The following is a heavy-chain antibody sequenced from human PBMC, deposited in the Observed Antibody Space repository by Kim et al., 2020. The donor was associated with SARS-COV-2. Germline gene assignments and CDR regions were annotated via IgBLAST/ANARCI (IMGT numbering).Heavy chain of an antibody. J-gene: IGHJ5*02. CDR3: SRGDFDTIGFWNL. Sequence: ASVKVSCKTSGYTFMSYGITWVRQAPGQGPEWLGLSSAYDGRTNYTQRLQCRLTVTMDSSTETIFMELRNLRSDDTAVYYCSRGDFDTIGFWNLCGEGTL. V-gene: IGHV1-18*01. CDR1: GYTFMSYG. CDR2: SSAYDGRT. D-gene: IGHD6-19*01.